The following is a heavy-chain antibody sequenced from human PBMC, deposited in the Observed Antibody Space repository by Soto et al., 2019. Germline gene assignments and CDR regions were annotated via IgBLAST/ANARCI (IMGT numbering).Heavy chain of an antibody. Sequence: QVQLQQWGAGLLKPSETLSLTCAVYGGSFGGLWWSWIRQPPGKGLEWIGEINVSGSTNYNPSLKSRVTMSMDTSRKQFTLNLRSVTAADTAHYFCAQISYCGSSACPNWFDPWGRGTLVIVSS. CDR1: GGSFGGLW. CDR3: AQISYCGSSACPNWFDP. D-gene: IGHD2-2*01. V-gene: IGHV4-34*01. CDR2: INVSGST. J-gene: IGHJ5*02.